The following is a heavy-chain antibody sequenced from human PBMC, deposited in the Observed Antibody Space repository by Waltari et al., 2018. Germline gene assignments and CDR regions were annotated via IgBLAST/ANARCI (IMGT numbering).Heavy chain of an antibody. Sequence: QVQLVQSGAAVKQPGASVKVSCKASGYTFTGHNMHWVRQAPGQGLEWMGRINPDSGATTYAQKFQGRVTMTRDTSISTAYMELSSLTSDDTAVYYCTRSWIQLWTPDFDYWGQGTLVTVSS. V-gene: IGHV1-2*06. CDR3: TRSWIQLWTPDFDY. CDR2: INPDSGAT. J-gene: IGHJ4*02. CDR1: GYTFTGHN. D-gene: IGHD5-18*01.